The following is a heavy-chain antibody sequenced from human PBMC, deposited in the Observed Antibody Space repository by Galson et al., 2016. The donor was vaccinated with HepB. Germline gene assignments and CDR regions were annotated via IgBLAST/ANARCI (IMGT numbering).Heavy chain of an antibody. V-gene: IGHV4-59*09. CDR3: ARGVTGTPYFDF. D-gene: IGHD1-14*01. J-gene: IGHJ4*02. Sequence: GSTNYSPSLKSRVTISVDTSRNQFSLKVRSVTAADTAVYYCARGVTGTPYFDFWGQGALVTVSS. CDR2: GST.